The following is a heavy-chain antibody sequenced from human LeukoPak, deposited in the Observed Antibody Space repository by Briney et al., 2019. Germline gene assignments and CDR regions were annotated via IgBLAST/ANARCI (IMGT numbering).Heavy chain of an antibody. CDR1: GGSFSGYY. J-gene: IGHJ4*02. CDR2: INHSGST. CDR3: ARESYTMVRGVIIDY. D-gene: IGHD3-10*01. V-gene: IGHV4-34*01. Sequence: SETLSLTCAVYGGSFSGYYWSWIRQPPGKGLEWIGEINHSGSTNYNPSLKSRVTISVDTSKNQFSLKLSSVTAADTAVYYCARESYTMVRGVIIDYWGQGTLVTVSS.